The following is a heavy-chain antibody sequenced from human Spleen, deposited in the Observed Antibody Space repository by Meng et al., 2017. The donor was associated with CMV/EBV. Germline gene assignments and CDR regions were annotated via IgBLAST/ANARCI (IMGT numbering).Heavy chain of an antibody. V-gene: IGHV4-59*01. CDR1: DDSISSYY. D-gene: IGHD1-1*01. Sequence: SETLSLTCTVSDDSISSYYWGWIRQSPGKGLEWIGYMYYSGSADYNPSLRGRVTISIDTSQNQFSLKLRSVTAADTAVYYCARAERFSKGFDPWGQGTLVTVSS. CDR2: MYYSGSA. J-gene: IGHJ5*02. CDR3: ARAERFSKGFDP.